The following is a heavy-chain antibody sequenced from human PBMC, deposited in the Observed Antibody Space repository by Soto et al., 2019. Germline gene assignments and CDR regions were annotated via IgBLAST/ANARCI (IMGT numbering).Heavy chain of an antibody. D-gene: IGHD3-16*01. CDR3: VRPNFGAVNHFDF. CDR1: VYTFTNYW. Sequence: PGESLKISCKAIVYTFTNYWIGWVRQTPGKGLEWMGIIFPGDSDTRYNPSFEGQVTVSADESISTAYLQWNTLKASDTAMYYCVRPNFGAVNHFDFWGQGTLVTVSS. V-gene: IGHV5-51*03. CDR2: IFPGDSDT. J-gene: IGHJ4*02.